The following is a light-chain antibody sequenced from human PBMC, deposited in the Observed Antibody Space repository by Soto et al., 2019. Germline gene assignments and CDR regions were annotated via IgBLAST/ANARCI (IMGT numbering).Light chain of an antibody. J-gene: IGKJ1*01. V-gene: IGKV3-20*01. CDR2: GAS. CDR1: QRVSSRY. CDR3: QQYGSSPWT. Sequence: EIVLTQSPGTLSLSPGERATLSCRAGQRVSSRYLAWYHQKPGQAPRLLIDGASSRANGIPDRFSGSGSGTDFTLTISRLEPEDFAVYYCQQYGSSPWTFGQGTKVDI.